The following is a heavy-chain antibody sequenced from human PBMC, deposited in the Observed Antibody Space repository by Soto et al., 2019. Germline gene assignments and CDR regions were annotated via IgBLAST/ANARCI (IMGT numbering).Heavy chain of an antibody. CDR3: AAPLYGGNFDY. V-gene: IGHV3-66*01. J-gene: IGHJ4*02. CDR2: IYSGGST. D-gene: IGHD4-17*01. CDR1: GFTVSSNY. Sequence: PGGSLRLSCAASGFTVSSNYMSWVRQAPGKGLEWVSVIYSGGSTYYADSVKGRFTISRDNSKNTLYLQMNSLRAEDTAVYYCAAPLYGGNFDYWGQGTLVTVSS.